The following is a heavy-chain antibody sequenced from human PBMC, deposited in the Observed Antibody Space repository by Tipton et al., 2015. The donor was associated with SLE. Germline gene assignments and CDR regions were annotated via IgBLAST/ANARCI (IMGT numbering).Heavy chain of an antibody. J-gene: IGHJ6*02. Sequence: SLRLSCAASGFTFSSYAMTWVRQAPGKGLEWVSSINGGGTSTYYADSVKGRFTISRDNANNTLYLQMNSLRDEDAALYYCARDFSVGDMGNYGLDVWGQGTTVTVSS. CDR3: ARDFSVGDMGNYGLDV. CDR2: INGGGTST. CDR1: GFTFSSYA. V-gene: IGHV3-23*01. D-gene: IGHD1-26*01.